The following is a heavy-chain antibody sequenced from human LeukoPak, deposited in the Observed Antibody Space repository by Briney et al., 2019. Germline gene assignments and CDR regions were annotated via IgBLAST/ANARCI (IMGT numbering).Heavy chain of an antibody. J-gene: IGHJ4*02. D-gene: IGHD6-13*01. V-gene: IGHV5-51*01. CDR3: AISGYSSSWYGEYFDY. Sequence: GESLRISCKGSGYSFTSYWIGWVRQMPGKGLEWMGIIYPGDSDTRYSPSFQGQVTISADKSISTAYLQWSSLKASDTAMYYCAISGYSSSWYGEYFDYWGQGTLVTVSS. CDR2: IYPGDSDT. CDR1: GYSFTSYW.